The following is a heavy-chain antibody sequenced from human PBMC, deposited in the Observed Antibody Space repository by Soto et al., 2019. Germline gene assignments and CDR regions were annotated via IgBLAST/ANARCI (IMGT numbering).Heavy chain of an antibody. CDR1: GGSIDNYEYY. V-gene: IGHV4-30-4*01. D-gene: IGHD6-6*01. Sequence: QVQLQESGPGLVKPSQTLSLTCTVSGGSIDNYEYYWTWIRQPPGKGLEWVGYIYYSGRTNYNPSLNSRLTISLDTSKNQFSLRLTSVSAADTAMCYCARDRSNSPDYFDFWGQGTLVTVSS. CDR2: IYYSGRT. J-gene: IGHJ4*02. CDR3: ARDRSNSPDYFDF.